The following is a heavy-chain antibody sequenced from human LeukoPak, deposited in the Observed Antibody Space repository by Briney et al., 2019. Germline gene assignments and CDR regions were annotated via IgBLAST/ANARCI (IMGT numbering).Heavy chain of an antibody. CDR2: IYTSGST. J-gene: IGHJ6*03. D-gene: IGHD3-10*01. Sequence: SETLSLTCTVSGGSISSYYWSWIRQPPGKGLEWIGYIYTSGSTNYNPSLKSRVTISVDTSKNQFSLKLSSVTAADTAVYYCARVVRHYYYYYMDVWGQGTTVTVSS. CDR1: GGSISSYY. CDR3: ARVVRHYYYYYMDV. V-gene: IGHV4-4*09.